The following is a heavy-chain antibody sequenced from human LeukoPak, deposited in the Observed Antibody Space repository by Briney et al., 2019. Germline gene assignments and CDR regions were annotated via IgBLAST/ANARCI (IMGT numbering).Heavy chain of an antibody. D-gene: IGHD6-13*01. Sequence: GGSLRLSCAASGFTFSSYSMNWVRQAPGKGLEWVSSISSSSSYIYYADSVKGRFTISRDNAKNSLYLQMNSLRAEDTAVYYCARARSRSSSWRYYFDYWGQGTLVTVSS. CDR2: ISSSSSYI. CDR1: GFTFSSYS. V-gene: IGHV3-21*01. J-gene: IGHJ4*02. CDR3: ARARSRSSSWRYYFDY.